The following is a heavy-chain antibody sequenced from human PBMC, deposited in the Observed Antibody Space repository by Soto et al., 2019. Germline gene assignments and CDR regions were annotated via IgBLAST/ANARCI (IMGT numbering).Heavy chain of an antibody. V-gene: IGHV1-8*01. D-gene: IGHD3-3*01. CDR3: ARAYYDFWSGYSNWFDP. CDR1: GYTFTSYD. Sequence: ASVKVSCKASGYTFTSYDINWVRQATGQGLEWMGWMNPNSGNTGYAQKFQGRVTMTRNTSISTAYMELSSLRSEDTAMYYCARAYYDFWSGYSNWFDPWGQGTLVTVSS. J-gene: IGHJ5*02. CDR2: MNPNSGNT.